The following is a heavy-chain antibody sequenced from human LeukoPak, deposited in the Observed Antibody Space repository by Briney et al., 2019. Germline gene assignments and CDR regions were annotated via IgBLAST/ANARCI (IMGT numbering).Heavy chain of an antibody. D-gene: IGHD5-12*01. J-gene: IGHJ5*02. Sequence: GGSLRLSCAASGFTSSSYAMHWVRQAPGKGLEWVAVISYDGSNKYYADSVKGRFTISRDNSKNTLYLQMNSLRAEDTAVYYCAKALVATKNWFDPWGQGTLVTVSS. V-gene: IGHV3-30*04. CDR1: GFTSSSYA. CDR3: AKALVATKNWFDP. CDR2: ISYDGSNK.